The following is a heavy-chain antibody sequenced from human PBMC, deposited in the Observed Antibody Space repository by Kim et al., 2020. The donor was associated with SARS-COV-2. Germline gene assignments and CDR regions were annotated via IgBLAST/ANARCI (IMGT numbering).Heavy chain of an antibody. CDR2: IYNRGRV. CDR1: GVYISDHY. CDR3: ARLSGHDYYFYGMDV. J-gene: IGHJ6*02. Sequence: SETLSLSCTVSGVYISDHYWSWIRKPPGKGLEWIGYIYNRGRVNSNPSLKSRVGMSLDTSKNQFSLKVRSVTAADTALYYCARLSGHDYYFYGMDVWGQGTTVTVSS. V-gene: IGHV4-59*08. D-gene: IGHD7-27*01.